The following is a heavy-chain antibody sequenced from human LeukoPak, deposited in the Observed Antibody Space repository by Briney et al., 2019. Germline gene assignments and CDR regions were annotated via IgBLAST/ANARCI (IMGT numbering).Heavy chain of an antibody. J-gene: IGHJ4*02. D-gene: IGHD5-24*01. CDR1: GGSISSYY. CDR3: ARYNWARELDY. Sequence: PLETLSLTCTVSGGSISSYYWSWIRQPPGKGLEWIGYIYYSGSTNYNPSLKSRVTISVDTSKNQFSLKLSSVTAADTAVYYCARYNWARELDYWGQGTLVTVSS. V-gene: IGHV4-59*01. CDR2: IYYSGST.